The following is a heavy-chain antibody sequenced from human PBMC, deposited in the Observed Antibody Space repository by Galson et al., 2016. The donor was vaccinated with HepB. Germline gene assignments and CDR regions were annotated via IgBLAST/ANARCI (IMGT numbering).Heavy chain of an antibody. J-gene: IGHJ3*02. CDR1: GGTFNSFA. CDR2: IIPIFGRA. V-gene: IGHV1-69*13. CDR3: ATPSEDYDNSGIMAEAFDI. Sequence: SVKVSCKASGGTFNSFAISWVRQAPGQGLEWMGGIIPIFGRANYAHKFQARVTITADESTSTAYMKLTSLRSEDTAVYYCATPSEDYDNSGIMAEAFDIWGQGTMVTVSS. D-gene: IGHD3-22*01.